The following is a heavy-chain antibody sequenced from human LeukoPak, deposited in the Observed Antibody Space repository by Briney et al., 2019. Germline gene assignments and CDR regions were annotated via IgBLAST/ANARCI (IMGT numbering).Heavy chain of an antibody. D-gene: IGHD2-15*01. J-gene: IGHJ4*02. CDR3: AKGLKAATPFDY. Sequence: GGSLRLSCAASGFTFSSYSMNWVRQAPGKGPEWVSSTSSRSTFKYYTDSVKGRFTISRDNAKNVLYLQMNSLRVEDTAVYYCAKGLKAATPFDYWGQGTLVTVSS. CDR1: GFTFSSYS. V-gene: IGHV3-21*06. CDR2: TSSRSTFK.